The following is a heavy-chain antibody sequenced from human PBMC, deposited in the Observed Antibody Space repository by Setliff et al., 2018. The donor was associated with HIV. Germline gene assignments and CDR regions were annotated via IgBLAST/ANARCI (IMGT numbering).Heavy chain of an antibody. D-gene: IGHD2-2*01. Sequence: PSETLSLTCTVSGGSISSGYHYWSWIRQHPGKGLEWIGYIYYSGNPFYNPSLRSRVTISLDTSKNQFSLKLSSVTAADTAVYYCARGFDYAQRPPLYYFDYWGQGTLVTV. CDR3: ARGFDYAQRPPLYYFDY. V-gene: IGHV4-31*03. CDR2: IYYSGNP. J-gene: IGHJ4*02. CDR1: GGSISSGYHY.